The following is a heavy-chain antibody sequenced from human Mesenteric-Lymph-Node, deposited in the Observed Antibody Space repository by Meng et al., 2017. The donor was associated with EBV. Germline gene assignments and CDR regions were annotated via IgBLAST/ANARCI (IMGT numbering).Heavy chain of an antibody. D-gene: IGHD2-15*01. CDR3: ARLVVDPIDNWFDP. Sequence: QVQIKEWGAGLLKPSETLSLICIVYGDSFSDHYWSWIRQPPGKGPQWIGEMNHDGRANYNPSLKSRVTMSVDTSKNQLSLKLSSVTAADTAIYYCARLVVDPIDNWFDPWGQGTLVTVSS. CDR1: GDSFSDHY. J-gene: IGHJ5*02. V-gene: IGHV4-34*01. CDR2: MNHDGRA.